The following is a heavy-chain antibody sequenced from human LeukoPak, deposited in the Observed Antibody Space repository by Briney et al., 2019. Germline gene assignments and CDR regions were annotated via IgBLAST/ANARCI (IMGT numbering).Heavy chain of an antibody. D-gene: IGHD3-10*01. J-gene: IGHJ3*02. V-gene: IGHV3-23*01. Sequence: GGSLRLSCAASGFTFSSYAMSWVRQAPGKGLEWVSAISGSGGSTYYADSVKGRFTISRDNSKNTLYLQMNSLRAEDTAVYYCARSKGFGDHYVSGPETHDAFDIWGQGTTVTVSS. CDR3: ARSKGFGDHYVSGPETHDAFDI. CDR2: ISGSGGST. CDR1: GFTFSSYA.